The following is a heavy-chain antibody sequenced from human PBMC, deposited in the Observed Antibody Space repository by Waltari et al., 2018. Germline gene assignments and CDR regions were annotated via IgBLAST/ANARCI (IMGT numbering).Heavy chain of an antibody. CDR3: ARAWFNSGFDY. V-gene: IGHV1-8*01. Sequence: QVQLVQSGAEVKKPGASVKVSCKASGYTFTSYDINWVRQATGQGLEWMGWMNPNSGATDYAQKFQGRVTMTLDTSITMVYMELGWLGSEDTAIYYCARAWFNSGFDYWGQGSLVAVSS. J-gene: IGHJ4*02. CDR1: GYTFTSYD. CDR2: MNPNSGAT. D-gene: IGHD1-26*01.